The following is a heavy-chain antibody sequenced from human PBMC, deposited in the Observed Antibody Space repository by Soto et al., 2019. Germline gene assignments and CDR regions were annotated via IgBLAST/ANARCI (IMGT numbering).Heavy chain of an antibody. CDR2: INPRSGDT. CDR1: GYTFTYYY. Sequence: XSVKFSCEASGYTFTYYYMHWVRQAPGQGLEWMGWINPRSGDTKYAQKFQGRVTMARDTSISTAYMELNRLSSDDTAVYYCARDLAALYDSSGYYLDCWGQGTLVTVSS. CDR3: ARDLAALYDSSGYYLDC. J-gene: IGHJ4*02. V-gene: IGHV1-2*02. D-gene: IGHD3-22*01.